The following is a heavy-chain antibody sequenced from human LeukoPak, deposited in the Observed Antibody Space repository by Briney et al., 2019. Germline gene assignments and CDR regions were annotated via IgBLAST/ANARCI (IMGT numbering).Heavy chain of an antibody. D-gene: IGHD3-3*01. V-gene: IGHV3-9*01. CDR3: ARFSRSGYYIDY. CDR2: ISWNSGSI. CDR1: GFTFDDYA. Sequence: GGSLRLSCAASGFTFDDYAMHWVRQAPGKGLEWVSGISWNSGSIGYADSVKGRFTISRDNAKNSLYLQMNSLRAEDTAVYYCARFSRSGYYIDYWGQGTLVTVSS. J-gene: IGHJ4*02.